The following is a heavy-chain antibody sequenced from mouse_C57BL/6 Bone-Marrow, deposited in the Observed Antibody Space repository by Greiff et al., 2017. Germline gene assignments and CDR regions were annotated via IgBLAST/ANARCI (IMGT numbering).Heavy chain of an antibody. D-gene: IGHD1-1*01. Sequence: QVQLQQSGPELVKPGASVKISCKASGYAFSSSWMNWVKQRPGKGLEWIGRIYPGDGDTNYNGKFKGKATLTADKSSSTAYMQLRSLTSEDSAVYFCARSLYYYGSSWFAYWGQGTLVTVSA. J-gene: IGHJ3*01. CDR1: GYAFSSSW. CDR2: IYPGDGDT. V-gene: IGHV1-82*01. CDR3: ARSLYYYGSSWFAY.